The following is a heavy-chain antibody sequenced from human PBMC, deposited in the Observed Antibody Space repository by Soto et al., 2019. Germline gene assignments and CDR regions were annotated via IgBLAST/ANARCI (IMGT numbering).Heavy chain of an antibody. V-gene: IGHV3-72*01. CDR2: IRRKANSYTT. CDR1: GLIFSDYH. D-gene: IGHD6-19*01. J-gene: IGHJ6*02. CDR3: AMLGGWSGGSNDMDV. Sequence: EVQLVESGGGLVQPGGSLRLSCPASGLIFSDYHMDWVRQAPGKGLEWVGRIRRKANSYTTEYAASVKGRFTISRDDSKNSLYLQMNSLKPEDTAVYYCAMLGGWSGGSNDMDVGGQGTTVTVSS.